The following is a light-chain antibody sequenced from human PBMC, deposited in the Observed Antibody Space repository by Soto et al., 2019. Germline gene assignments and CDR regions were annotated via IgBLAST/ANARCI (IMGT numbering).Light chain of an antibody. CDR2: GDD. J-gene: IGLJ2*01. Sequence: QSVLTQPPSVSGAPGPRVTISCTGDSSNIGGNYDVHWYQHLPGTSPKLLIYGDDDRPSGVPDRFSGSTSGASASLAITGLQPEDEADYYCQTYDRSLRSTIFGGGTKVTVL. CDR1: SSNIGGNYD. CDR3: QTYDRSLRSTI. V-gene: IGLV1-40*01.